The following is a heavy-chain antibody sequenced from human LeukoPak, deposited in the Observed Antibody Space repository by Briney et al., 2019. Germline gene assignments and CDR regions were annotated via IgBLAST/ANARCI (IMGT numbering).Heavy chain of an antibody. D-gene: IGHD1-26*01. CDR3: ARRIVGAIDY. CDR2: LYSGGST. Sequence: PGGSLRLSCAASGFSVSGNFMAWVRQAPGKGLEWVSVLYSGGSTYYADSVKSRFTISRDKSNNTVDLQMNSLRAEDTAVYYCARRIVGAIDYWGQGTLVTVSS. V-gene: IGHV3-66*04. J-gene: IGHJ4*02. CDR1: GFSVSGNF.